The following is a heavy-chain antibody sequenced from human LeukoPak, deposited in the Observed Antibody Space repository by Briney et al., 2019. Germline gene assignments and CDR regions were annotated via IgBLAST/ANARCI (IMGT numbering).Heavy chain of an antibody. CDR1: GFTFSDYY. CDR2: ISSSSSYT. V-gene: IGHV3-11*05. CDR3: ARAGYSGYDWVDY. D-gene: IGHD5-12*01. J-gene: IGHJ4*02. Sequence: GGSLRLSCAAYGFTFSDYYMSWIREAPGEGLEWVSYISSSSSYTNYADSVKGRFTISRDNAKNSLSLQMNSLRAEDTAVYYCARAGYSGYDWVDYWGQGTLVTVSS.